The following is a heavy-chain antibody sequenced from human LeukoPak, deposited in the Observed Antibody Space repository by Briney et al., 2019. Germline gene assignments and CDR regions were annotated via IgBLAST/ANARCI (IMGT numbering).Heavy chain of an antibody. J-gene: IGHJ4*02. CDR1: GGSISSSSYY. CDR2: IYYSGST. CDR3: ATYDSSGYYYPVYDY. D-gene: IGHD3-22*01. Sequence: SETLSLTCTVSGGSISSSSYYWGWIRQPPGKGLEWIGSIYYSGSTYYNPSLKSRVTISVDTSKNQFSLKLSSVTAADTAVYYCATYDSSGYYYPVYDYWGQGTLVTVSS. V-gene: IGHV4-39*07.